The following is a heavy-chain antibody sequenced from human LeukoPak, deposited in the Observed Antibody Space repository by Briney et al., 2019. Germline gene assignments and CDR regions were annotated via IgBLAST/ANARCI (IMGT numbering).Heavy chain of an antibody. CDR1: GYTFTGYY. D-gene: IGHD3-3*02. CDR2: INPNSGGT. CDR3: ARLRVLGYYMDV. Sequence: APVKVSCKASGYTFTGYYMHWVRQSPGQGLEWMGWINPNSGGTNYAQKFQGRVTMTRDTSISTAYMELSRLRSDDTAVYYCARLRVLGYYMDVWGKGTTVTVSS. V-gene: IGHV1-2*02. J-gene: IGHJ6*03.